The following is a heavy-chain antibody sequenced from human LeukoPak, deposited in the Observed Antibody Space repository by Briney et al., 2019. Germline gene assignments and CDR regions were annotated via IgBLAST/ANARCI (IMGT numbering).Heavy chain of an antibody. Sequence: GGSLRLSCAASGFTFSSSSLNWVRQAPGKGLEWVSSITRQSTYIYYADSMKGRFTISRDSAKNSLYLQMNSLRAEDTAVYYCARDFRAVAGKKPNWYFDLWGRGTLVTVSS. D-gene: IGHD6-19*01. CDR2: ITRQSTYI. CDR3: ARDFRAVAGKKPNWYFDL. J-gene: IGHJ2*01. CDR1: GFTFSSSS. V-gene: IGHV3-21*04.